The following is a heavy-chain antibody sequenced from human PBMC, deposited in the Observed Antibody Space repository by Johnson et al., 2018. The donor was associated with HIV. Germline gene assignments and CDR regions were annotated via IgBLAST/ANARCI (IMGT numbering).Heavy chain of an antibody. CDR2: IFSGGDT. CDR3: ARGSSGSWDAFDI. CDR1: GFTFSSYA. Sequence: VQLVESGGGLVQPGGSLRLSCAASGFTFSSYAMSWVRQAPGKGLEWVSAIFSGGDTYYGDSVRGRFSISRDNSKNSLYLQMNSLRAEDTAVYYCARGSSGSWDAFDIWCQGTMVTVSS. V-gene: IGHV3-23*04. D-gene: IGHD1-26*01. J-gene: IGHJ3*02.